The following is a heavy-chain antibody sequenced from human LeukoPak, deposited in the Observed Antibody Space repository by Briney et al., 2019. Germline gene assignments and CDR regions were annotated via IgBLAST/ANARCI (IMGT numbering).Heavy chain of an antibody. CDR2: INPNSGGT. V-gene: IGHV1-2*02. Sequence: GASVKVSCKASGYTFTGYYMHWVRQAPGQGLEWMGWINPNSGGTNYAQKFQGRVTMTRDTSISTAYMELSRLRSDDTAVYYCARDFSASKYYYDSSGYSSQGSRGRLDDYWGQGTLVTVSS. CDR3: ARDFSASKYYYDSSGYSSQGSRGRLDDY. D-gene: IGHD3-22*01. J-gene: IGHJ4*02. CDR1: GYTFTGYY.